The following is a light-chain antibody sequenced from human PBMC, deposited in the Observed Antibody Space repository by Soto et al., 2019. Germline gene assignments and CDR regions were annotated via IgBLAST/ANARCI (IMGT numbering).Light chain of an antibody. CDR2: EVI. CDR3: SSYTTSRAYV. CDR1: SSDVGAYNY. J-gene: IGLJ1*01. V-gene: IGLV2-14*01. Sequence: QSALTQPASVSGSPGQSITISCTGTSSDVGAYNYVSWYQQQSGKAPKLMIHEVIHRPSGVSNRFSGSTSGNTASLTISGLQAEDEADYYCSSYTTSRAYVFGVGTKGTFL.